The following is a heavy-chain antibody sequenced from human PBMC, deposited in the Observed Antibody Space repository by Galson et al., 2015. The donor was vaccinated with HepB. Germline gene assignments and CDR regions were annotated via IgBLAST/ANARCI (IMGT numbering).Heavy chain of an antibody. J-gene: IGHJ4*02. V-gene: IGHV3-23*01. CDR3: AKVAASGVAYYFHY. CDR2: ISGSGEST. D-gene: IGHD6-13*01. CDR1: GFTFSTYG. Sequence: SLRLSCAAPGFTFSTYGMTWVRQAPGKGLESVSGISGSGESTYYADSVKGRFTISRDNSKNTLCLQMTSLRAEDTAVYFCAKVAASGVAYYFHYWGRGALVTVSS.